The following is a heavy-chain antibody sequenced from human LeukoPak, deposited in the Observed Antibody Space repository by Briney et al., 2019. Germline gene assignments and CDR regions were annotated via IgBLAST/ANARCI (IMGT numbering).Heavy chain of an antibody. CDR1: GFTFDDYA. J-gene: IGHJ4*02. V-gene: IGHV3-43*02. Sequence: GGSLRLTCAASGFTFDDYAMHWVRQAPGKGLEWVSLIRGDGVSTYYADSVKGRFTISRDNSKNSLYLQMNSQRTEDTALYYRQLSLDYWGQGTLVTVSS. CDR3: QLSLDY. D-gene: IGHD5-24*01. CDR2: IRGDGVST.